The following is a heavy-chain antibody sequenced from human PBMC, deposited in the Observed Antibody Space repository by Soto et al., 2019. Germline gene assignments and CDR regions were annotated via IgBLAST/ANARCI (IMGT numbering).Heavy chain of an antibody. CDR1: GYTFTSYG. CDR3: ARDRPIPFYHNDDAFDI. Sequence: QVQLVQSGAEVKKPGASVKVSCKASGYTFTSYGISWVRQAPGQGLEWMGWISAYNGNTNYAQKLQGRVTMTTDTSTSTDYMELRSLRSDDTAVYYCARDRPIPFYHNDDAFDIWGQGTMVTVSS. D-gene: IGHD2-2*02. V-gene: IGHV1-18*01. CDR2: ISAYNGNT. J-gene: IGHJ3*02.